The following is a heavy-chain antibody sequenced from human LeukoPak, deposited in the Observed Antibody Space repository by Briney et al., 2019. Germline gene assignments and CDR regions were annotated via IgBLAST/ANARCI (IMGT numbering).Heavy chain of an antibody. V-gene: IGHV3-21*01. CDR3: ASPFVCVDTAMDAGCYFDY. J-gene: IGHJ4*02. Sequence: GGSLRLSCAASGFTFSSYAMSWVRQAPGKGLEWVSSISSSSSYIYYADSVKGRFTISRDNAKNSLYLQMNSLRAEDTAVYYCASPFVCVDTAMDAGCYFDYWGQGTLVTVSS. CDR1: GFTFSSYA. D-gene: IGHD5-18*01. CDR2: ISSSSSYI.